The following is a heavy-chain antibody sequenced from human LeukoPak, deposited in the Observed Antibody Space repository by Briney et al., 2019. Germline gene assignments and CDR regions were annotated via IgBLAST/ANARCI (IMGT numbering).Heavy chain of an antibody. D-gene: IGHD6-19*01. V-gene: IGHV4-39*01. Sequence: SETLSLTCTVSGGSISSSSYYWGWIRQPPGKGLEWIGSIYYSGSTYYNPSLKSRVTISVDTSKNQFSLKLSSVTAADTAVYYCARRSDSRGWRNKNWFDPWGQGTLVTVSS. J-gene: IGHJ5*02. CDR2: IYYSGST. CDR1: GGSISSSSYY. CDR3: ARRSDSRGWRNKNWFDP.